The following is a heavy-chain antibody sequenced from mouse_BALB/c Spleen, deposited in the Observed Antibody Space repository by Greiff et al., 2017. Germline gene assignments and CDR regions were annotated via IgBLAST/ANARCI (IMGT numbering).Heavy chain of an antibody. J-gene: IGHJ4*01. V-gene: IGHV1-7*01. CDR1: GYTFTSYW. CDR2: INPSTGYT. Sequence: VQLQQSGAELAKPGASVKMSCKASGYTFTSYWMHWVKQRPGQGLEWIGYINPSTGYTEYNQKFKDKTTLTADKSSSTDNMQLSRLTSEDSADYYSERLGKYYAMDYWGQGTSVTVSS. D-gene: IGHD4-1*01. CDR3: ERLGKYYAMDY.